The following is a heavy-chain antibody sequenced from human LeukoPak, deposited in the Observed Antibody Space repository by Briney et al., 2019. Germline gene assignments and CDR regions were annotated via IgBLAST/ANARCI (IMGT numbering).Heavy chain of an antibody. CDR1: GYTFTSYG. Sequence: ASVKVSCKASGYTFTSYGISWVRQAPGQGLEWMGWISAYNGNTNYAQKLQGRVTMTTDTSTSTAYMELRSLRSDDTAVYYCARKFMVRRKKRAFGESWFDPWGQGTLVPVSS. V-gene: IGHV1-18*01. D-gene: IGHD3-10*01. CDR3: ARKFMVRRKKRAFGESWFDP. CDR2: ISAYNGNT. J-gene: IGHJ5*02.